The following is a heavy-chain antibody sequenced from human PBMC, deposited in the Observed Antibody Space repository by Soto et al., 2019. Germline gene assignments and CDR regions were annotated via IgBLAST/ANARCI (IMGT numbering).Heavy chain of an antibody. CDR2: IYTGGST. Sequence: EVQLVESGGGLVQPGGSLRLSCAASGFTVSSNYMSWVRQAPGKGLEWVSVIYTGGSTYYADSVKGRFTISRDNSKNTLYLQMNSLRAEDTAVYYCARDPTIAASGGYYYYYDGMDVWGRGTTVPVSS. D-gene: IGHD6-13*01. CDR1: GFTVSSNY. CDR3: ARDPTIAASGGYYYYYDGMDV. V-gene: IGHV3-66*01. J-gene: IGHJ6*02.